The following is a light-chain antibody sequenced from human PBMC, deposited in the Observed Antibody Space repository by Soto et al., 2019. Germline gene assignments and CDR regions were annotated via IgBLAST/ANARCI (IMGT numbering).Light chain of an antibody. CDR1: QSVSSSY. J-gene: IGKJ2*01. Sequence: EIVLTQSPGTLSLSPGERATLSCRASQSVSSSYLAWYQQKPGQAPRLLIYGASSSATGIPDRFSGSGSGTDFALTISRLEPEDFAVYYCQQYGSSPYTVGQGTKLEIK. CDR2: GAS. V-gene: IGKV3-20*01. CDR3: QQYGSSPYT.